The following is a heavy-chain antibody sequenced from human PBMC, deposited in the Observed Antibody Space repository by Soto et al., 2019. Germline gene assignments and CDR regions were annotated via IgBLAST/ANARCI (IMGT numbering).Heavy chain of an antibody. D-gene: IGHD1-1*01. J-gene: IGHJ4*02. CDR1: GFTFSTYW. Sequence: PGGSLRLSCAASGFTFSTYWISWVRQAPGKGLEWLANIKQDGSERYYVDSVKGRFTISRDNAKNSLYLQMNNLRAEDTAVYYCATDYGTSDYSGQGTLVTVCS. CDR2: IKQDGSER. V-gene: IGHV3-7*01. CDR3: ATDYGTSDY.